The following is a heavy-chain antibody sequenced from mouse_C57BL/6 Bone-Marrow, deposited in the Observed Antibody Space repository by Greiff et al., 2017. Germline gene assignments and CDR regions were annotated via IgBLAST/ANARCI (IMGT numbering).Heavy chain of an antibody. D-gene: IGHD1-1*02. CDR3: ARLITILDV. J-gene: IGHJ1*03. V-gene: IGHV1-82*01. CDR2: IYPGDGDT. CDR1: GYAFSSSW. Sequence: QVQLKESGPELVKPGASVKISCKASGYAFSSSWMNWVKQRPGKGLEWIGRIYPGDGDTNYNGKFKGKATLTADKSSSTSYMQLSSLTSEDSAVYFCARLITILDVWGTGTTVTVSS.